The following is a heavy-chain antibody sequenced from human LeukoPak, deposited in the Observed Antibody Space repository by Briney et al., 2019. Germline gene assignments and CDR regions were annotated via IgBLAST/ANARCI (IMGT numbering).Heavy chain of an antibody. CDR3: ARVKAPGYYDSSGYSLSFDY. J-gene: IGHJ4*02. Sequence: RGSLRLSCAASGFTFSSYSMNWVRQAPGKGLEWVSSTSSSSSYIYYADSVKGRFTISRDNAKNSLYLQMNSLRAEDTAVYYCARVKAPGYYDSSGYSLSFDYRGQGTLVTVSS. V-gene: IGHV3-21*01. CDR1: GFTFSSYS. D-gene: IGHD3-22*01. CDR2: TSSSSSYI.